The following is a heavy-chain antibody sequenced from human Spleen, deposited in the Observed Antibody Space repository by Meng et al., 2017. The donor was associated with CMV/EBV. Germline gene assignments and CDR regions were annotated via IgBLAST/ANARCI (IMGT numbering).Heavy chain of an antibody. CDR3: ARRFCSSTNCLTIDY. Sequence: VYGGPFSGYYWSWIRPPPGKGLEWIGEINHSGSTNYNPSLKSRVTISVDTSKNQFSLKLSSVTAADTAVYYCARRFCSSTNCLTIDYWGQGTLVTVSS. D-gene: IGHD2-2*01. CDR2: INHSGST. CDR1: GGPFSGYY. V-gene: IGHV4-34*01. J-gene: IGHJ4*02.